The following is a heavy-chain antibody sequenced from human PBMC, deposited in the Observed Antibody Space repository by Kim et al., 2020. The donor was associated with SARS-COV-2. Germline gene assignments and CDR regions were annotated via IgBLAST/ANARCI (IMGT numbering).Heavy chain of an antibody. D-gene: IGHD2-2*01. CDR1: GFTFSSYA. Sequence: GGSLRLSCAASGFTFSSYAMSWVRQAPGKGLEWVSAISGSGGSTYYADSVKGRFTISRDNSKNTLYLQMTSLRTEDTAVYYCAKVDGSSSSCYGGGRYFDVWGQGTLVTVSS. J-gene: IGHJ4*02. V-gene: IGHV3-23*01. CDR2: ISGSGGST. CDR3: AKVDGSSSSCYGGGRYFDV.